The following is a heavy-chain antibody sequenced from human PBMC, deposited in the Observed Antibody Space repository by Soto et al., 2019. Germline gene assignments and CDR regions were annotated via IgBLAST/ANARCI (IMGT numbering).Heavy chain of an antibody. J-gene: IGHJ4*02. V-gene: IGHV3-73*01. CDR2: IRRKAYNYAT. Sequence: GGSLRLSCAASGFTFSGSAMHWVRQASGKGLEWVGHIRRKAYNYATVYAASVKGKFTISRDDSKNTAYLQMNSLKTEDTAVYYCTRSYDNSDPFTPDFDYWGQGTLVTVSS. D-gene: IGHD3-22*01. CDR1: GFTFSGSA. CDR3: TRSYDNSDPFTPDFDY.